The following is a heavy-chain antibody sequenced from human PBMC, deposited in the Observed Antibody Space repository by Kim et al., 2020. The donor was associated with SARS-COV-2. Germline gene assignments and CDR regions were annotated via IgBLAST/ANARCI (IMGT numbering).Heavy chain of an antibody. Sequence: GGSLRLSCAASGFTFSSYAMSWVRQAPGKGLEWVSVISGSGGSTNSADSVKGRFIISRDNSKNTLYLQMNSLTAEDTAVYYCARDPMVRGVGLDYWGQGTLVTVSS. CDR2: ISGSGGST. V-gene: IGHV3-23*01. CDR1: GFTFSSYA. CDR3: ARDPMVRGVGLDY. J-gene: IGHJ4*02. D-gene: IGHD3-10*01.